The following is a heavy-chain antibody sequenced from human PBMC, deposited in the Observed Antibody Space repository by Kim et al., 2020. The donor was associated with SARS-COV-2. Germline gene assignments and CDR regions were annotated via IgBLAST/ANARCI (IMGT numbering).Heavy chain of an antibody. V-gene: IGHV7-4-1*02. CDR3: ARVIGATTDQNVEFFLDH. D-gene: IGHD3-22*01. Sequence: ASVKVSCKASGYTFTRYAVNWVRQAPGQGLEWMGWINTNTGDPAYAQAFTGRFVFSLDTSVSTAYLHISNLRAEDSAMYYCARVIGATTDQNVEFFLDHWGQGTLLTVSS. CDR2: INTNTGDP. J-gene: IGHJ4*02. CDR1: GYTFTRYA.